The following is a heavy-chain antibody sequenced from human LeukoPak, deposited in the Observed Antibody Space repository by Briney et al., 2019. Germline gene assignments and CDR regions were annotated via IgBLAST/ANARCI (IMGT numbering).Heavy chain of an antibody. CDR3: ARGYSSSYRIDY. V-gene: IGHV3-74*01. J-gene: IGHJ4*02. Sequence: GGSLRLSCAAPGFTFSSYWMHWVRQAPGKGLAWVSRINTDGSSTTYADSVKGRFTISRDNAKNTLYLQMNSLSAEDTAVYYCARGYSSSYRIDYWGQGTLVTVSS. CDR1: GFTFSSYW. CDR2: INTDGSST. D-gene: IGHD6-6*01.